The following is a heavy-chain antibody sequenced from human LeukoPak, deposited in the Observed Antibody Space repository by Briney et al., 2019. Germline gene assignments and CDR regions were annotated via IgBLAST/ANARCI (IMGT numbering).Heavy chain of an antibody. J-gene: IGHJ6*02. D-gene: IGHD3-22*01. V-gene: IGHV4-30-4*01. CDR3: ARVSSSGYHHRVYYYYGMDV. CDR2: IYYSGST. Sequence: PSQTLPLTCTVSGGSISSGDYYWSWIRQPPGKGLEWIGYIYYSGSTYYNPSLKSRVTISVDTSKNQFSLKLSSVTAADTAVYYCARVSSSGYHHRVYYYYGMDVWGQGTTVTVSS. CDR1: GGSISSGDYY.